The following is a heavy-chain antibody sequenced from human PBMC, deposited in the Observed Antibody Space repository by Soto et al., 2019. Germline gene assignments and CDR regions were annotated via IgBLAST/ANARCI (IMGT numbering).Heavy chain of an antibody. CDR1: GFTFSSYA. Sequence: GGSLRLSCAASGFTFSSYAMHWVRQAPGKGLEWVAVISYDGSNKYYADSVKGRFTISRDNSKNTLYLQMNSLRAEDTAVYYCARDKDALAHLDYSGQGTLVTVSS. CDR3: ARDKDALAHLDY. J-gene: IGHJ4*02. V-gene: IGHV3-30-3*01. CDR2: ISYDGSNK.